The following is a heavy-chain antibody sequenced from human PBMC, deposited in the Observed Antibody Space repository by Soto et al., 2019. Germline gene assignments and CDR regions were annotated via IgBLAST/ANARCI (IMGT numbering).Heavy chain of an antibody. CDR1: GFTFSSYG. CDR2: ISYDGSNK. Sequence: GGSLRLSCAASGFTFSSYGMHWVRQAPGKGLEWVAVISYDGSNKYYADSVKGRFTISRDNSKNTLYLQMNSLRAEDTAVYYCAKEESYYYDSSGYYLNYWGQGTLVTVSS. J-gene: IGHJ4*02. D-gene: IGHD3-22*01. CDR3: AKEESYYYDSSGYYLNY. V-gene: IGHV3-30*18.